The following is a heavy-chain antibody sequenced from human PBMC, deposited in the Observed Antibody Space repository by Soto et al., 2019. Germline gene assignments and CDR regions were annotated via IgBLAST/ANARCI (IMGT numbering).Heavy chain of an antibody. Sequence: PSETLSLTCAVYGGSFSGYYWSWIRQHPGKGLEWIGYINHSGGTNYNPSLKSRVTISVDTSKNQFSLKLSSVTAADTAVYYCARGRGYYRARWFDPWGQGTLVTVSS. CDR1: GGSFSGYY. V-gene: IGHV4-34*01. CDR2: INHSGGT. CDR3: ARGRGYYRARWFDP. D-gene: IGHD3-22*01. J-gene: IGHJ5*02.